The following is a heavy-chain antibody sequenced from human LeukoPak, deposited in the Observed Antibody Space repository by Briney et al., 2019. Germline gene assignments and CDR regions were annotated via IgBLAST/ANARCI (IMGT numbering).Heavy chain of an antibody. J-gene: IGHJ3*02. CDR1: GFTFGDYA. V-gene: IGHV3-49*04. CDR3: TRYNDGSGRYYLSLAFDI. D-gene: IGHD3-10*01. Sequence: GGSLRLSCTASGFTFGDYAMSWVRQAPGKGLEWVGFISSKAYGWTTEYAASVKGRFTISRDDSKSIAYLQRNSLKTDDTAVYYCTRYNDGSGRYYLSLAFDIWGQGTMVTVSS. CDR2: ISSKAYGWTT.